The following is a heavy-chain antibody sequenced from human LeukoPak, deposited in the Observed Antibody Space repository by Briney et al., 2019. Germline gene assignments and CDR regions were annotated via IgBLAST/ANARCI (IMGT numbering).Heavy chain of an antibody. CDR3: ARNSGANVYTYSFQY. CDR2: INWNGGTT. Sequence: GGSLRLSCVASGLTFDDYGMSWVRQVPGKGLEWVSGINWNGGTTTYADSVKGRFTISRDNAKNSLYLQMNSLRVEDTAFYYCARNSGANVYTYSFQYWGRGTLVTVSS. D-gene: IGHD1-26*01. V-gene: IGHV3-20*04. J-gene: IGHJ4*02. CDR1: GLTFDDYG.